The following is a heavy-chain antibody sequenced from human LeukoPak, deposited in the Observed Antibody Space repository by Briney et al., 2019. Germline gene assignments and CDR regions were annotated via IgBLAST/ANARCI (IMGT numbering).Heavy chain of an antibody. CDR3: ARDKSRTYGSADAFDI. CDR2: IYISGST. CDR1: GGSISSSSYY. V-gene: IGHV4-61*02. Sequence: SETLSLTCTVSGGSISSSSYYWGWIRQPAGKGLEWIGRIYISGSTNYNPSLKSRVTMSVDTSKNQFSLKLSSVTAADTAVYYCARDKSRTYGSADAFDIWGQGTMVTVSS. J-gene: IGHJ3*02. D-gene: IGHD3-10*01.